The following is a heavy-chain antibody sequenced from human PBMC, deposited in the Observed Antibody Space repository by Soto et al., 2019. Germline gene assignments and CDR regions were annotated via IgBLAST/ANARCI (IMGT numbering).Heavy chain of an antibody. CDR3: AKDRVGGTFYTPLGF. D-gene: IGHD1-7*01. J-gene: IGHJ4*02. V-gene: IGHV3-30*18. Sequence: GGSLRLSCQASGFNFDNYGMHWVRQAPGKGLEWVAVITYDGSNKYYADSVKGRFTISRDNSKNTLSLHLNTLKPEDTAVYHCAKDRVGGTFYTPLGFWGQGALVTVSS. CDR1: GFNFDNYG. CDR2: ITYDGSNK.